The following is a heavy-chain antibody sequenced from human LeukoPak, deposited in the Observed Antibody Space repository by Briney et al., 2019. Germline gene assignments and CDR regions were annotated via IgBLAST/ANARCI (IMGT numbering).Heavy chain of an antibody. V-gene: IGHV3-23*01. J-gene: IGHJ1*01. D-gene: IGHD1-26*01. CDR2: ISGSGGST. CDR1: GFTFSSYA. Sequence: VQLGGSLRLSCAASGFTFSSYAMSWVRQAPGKGLEWVSAISGSGGSTYYADSVKGRFTISRDNSKNTLYLQMNSLRAEDTAVYYCAKDPSGSYFAEHWGQGTLVTVSS. CDR3: AKDPSGSYFAEH.